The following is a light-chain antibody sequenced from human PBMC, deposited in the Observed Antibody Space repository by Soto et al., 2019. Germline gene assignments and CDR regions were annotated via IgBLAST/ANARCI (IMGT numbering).Light chain of an antibody. J-gene: IGLJ1*01. V-gene: IGLV1-44*01. CDR1: SXNIGDNP. CDR3: AAWDESLNGLYV. Sequence: QSVLTQPPSASGTPGQRVTISCSGGSXNIGDNPVFWYQQLPGTAPKLLIYSSNQRPSGVPDRFSGSKSGTSASLAISGLQSEDEADYYCAAWDESLNGLYVFGTGTKVTVL. CDR2: SSN.